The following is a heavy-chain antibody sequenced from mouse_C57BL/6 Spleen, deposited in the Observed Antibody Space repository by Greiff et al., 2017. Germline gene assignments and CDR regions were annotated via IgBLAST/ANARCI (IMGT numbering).Heavy chain of an antibody. Sequence: EVKLMESGGGLVQPGGSLKLSCAASGFTFSDYGMAWVRQAPRKGPEWVAFISNLAYSIYYADTVTGRFTISRENAKNTLYLEMSSLRSEDTAMYYCARHTLNGDYAMDYWGQGTSVTVSS. J-gene: IGHJ4*01. V-gene: IGHV5-15*01. CDR3: ARHTLNGDYAMDY. CDR2: ISNLAYSI. CDR1: GFTFSDYG.